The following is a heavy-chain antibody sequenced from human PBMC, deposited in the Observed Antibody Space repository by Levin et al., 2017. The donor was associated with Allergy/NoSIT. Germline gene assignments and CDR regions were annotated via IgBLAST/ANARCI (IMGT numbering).Heavy chain of an antibody. D-gene: IGHD3-3*02. CDR2: ISYDGSNK. V-gene: IGHV3-30-3*01. CDR1: GFTFSSYA. Sequence: GESLKISCAASGFTFSSYAMHWVRQAPGKGLEWVAVISYDGSNKYYADSVKGRFTISRDNSKNTLYLQMNSLRAEDTAVYYCARDWPRGTISGMDVWGQGTTVTVSS. J-gene: IGHJ6*02. CDR3: ARDWPRGTISGMDV.